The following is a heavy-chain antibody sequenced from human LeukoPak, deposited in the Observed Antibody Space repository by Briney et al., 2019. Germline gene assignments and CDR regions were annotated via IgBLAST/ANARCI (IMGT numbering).Heavy chain of an antibody. Sequence: GGSLRLSCSASGLTLSGYLMHWVRQIPGKGLVWVSRIDSDGSGTSYADSVKGRFTISRDDVKSMLYLQMNSLRVEDTGLYYCSTVEHFWGQGTLVTVSS. CDR3: STVEHF. J-gene: IGHJ4*02. V-gene: IGHV3-74*01. CDR2: IDSDGSGT. CDR1: GLTLSGYL. D-gene: IGHD1/OR15-1a*01.